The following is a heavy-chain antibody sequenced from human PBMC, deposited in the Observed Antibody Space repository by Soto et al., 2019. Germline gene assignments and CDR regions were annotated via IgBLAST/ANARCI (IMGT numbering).Heavy chain of an antibody. Sequence: PVESLRISCKGSGYSFTSYWIGWVRQLPGKGLEWMGIIDPGDSDTRYSPSVQGQVTISADKSTRTAYLQWSSLKASDTAMYYCASLSGGGRDYDSSGYYPWGQGTLVTVSS. CDR2: IDPGDSDT. CDR3: ASLSGGGRDYDSSGYYP. D-gene: IGHD3-22*01. CDR1: GYSFTSYW. J-gene: IGHJ5*02. V-gene: IGHV5-51*01.